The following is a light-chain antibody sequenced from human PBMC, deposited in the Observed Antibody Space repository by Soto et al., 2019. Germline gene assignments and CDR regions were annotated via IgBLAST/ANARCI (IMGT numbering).Light chain of an antibody. V-gene: IGKV3-15*01. CDR2: GAT. CDR3: QQYNNWPRT. CDR1: QSVSIL. Sequence: EVLIAPSVATLGVSPGARATLSCRASQSVSILLAWYQQKPGQAPRLLIHGATTRATGIPARFSGSGSGTEFTLTISSLQSEDFAVYYCQQYNNWPRTFGQGTKVDIK. J-gene: IGKJ1*01.